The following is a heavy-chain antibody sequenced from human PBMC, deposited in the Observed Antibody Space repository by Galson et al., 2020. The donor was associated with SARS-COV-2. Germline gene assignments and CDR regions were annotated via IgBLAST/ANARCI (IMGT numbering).Heavy chain of an antibody. D-gene: IGHD1-26*01. CDR3: ARLRTEYSGLYYSYYYMDV. CDR1: GYTFNDYP. CDR2: IDIYNGNT. Sequence: ASVKVSCKVSGYTFNDYPISWVRQAPGQGLEWMGWIDIYNGNTVYAQKFQDRVTLTRDTSTDTAYMELRSLRSDDTALYYCARLRTEYSGLYYSYYYMDVWGTGTTVTVSS. J-gene: IGHJ6*03. V-gene: IGHV1-18*04.